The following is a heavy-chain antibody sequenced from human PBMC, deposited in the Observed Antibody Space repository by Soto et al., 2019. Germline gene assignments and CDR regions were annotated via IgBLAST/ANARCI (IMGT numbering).Heavy chain of an antibody. CDR2: TYYRSKWYN. J-gene: IGHJ6*02. D-gene: IGHD3-16*01. Sequence: SQTLSLTCAISGDSVSSNSAAWNWIRQSPSRGLEWLGRTYYRSKWYNDYAVSVKSRITINPDTSKNQFSLQLNSVTPEDTAVYYCARGSVRGYYYYYYGMDVWGQGTTVTVSS. V-gene: IGHV6-1*01. CDR3: ARGSVRGYYYYYYGMDV. CDR1: GDSVSSNSAA.